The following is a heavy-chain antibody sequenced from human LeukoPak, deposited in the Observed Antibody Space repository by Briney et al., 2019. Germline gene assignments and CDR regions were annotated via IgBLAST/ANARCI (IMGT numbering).Heavy chain of an antibody. CDR2: INHSGST. J-gene: IGHJ4*02. V-gene: IGHV4-39*07. CDR3: ASTGVTAMEGLDY. D-gene: IGHD2-21*02. Sequence: PSETLSLTCTVSGGSISSSSYYWSWIRQPPGKGLEWIGEINHSGSTNYNPSPKSRVTISVDTSKNQFSLKLSSVTAADTAVYYCASTGVTAMEGLDYWGQGTLVTVSS. CDR1: GGSISSSSYY.